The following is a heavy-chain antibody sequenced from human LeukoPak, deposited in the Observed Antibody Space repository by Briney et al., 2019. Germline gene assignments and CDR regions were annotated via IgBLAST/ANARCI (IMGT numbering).Heavy chain of an antibody. CDR1: GGSISSGDYY. Sequence: SETLSLTCTVSGGSISSGDYYWGWIRQPPGKGLEWIGYIYYSGSTYYNPSLKSRVTISVDTSKNQFSLKLSSVTAADTAVYYCASNPTTYDSSGYFDYWGQGTLVTVSS. CDR3: ASNPTTYDSSGYFDY. V-gene: IGHV4-30-4*01. D-gene: IGHD3-22*01. J-gene: IGHJ4*02. CDR2: IYYSGST.